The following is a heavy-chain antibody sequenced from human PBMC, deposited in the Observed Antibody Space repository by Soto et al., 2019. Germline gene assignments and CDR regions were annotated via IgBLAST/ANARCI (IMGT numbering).Heavy chain of an antibody. J-gene: IGHJ6*02. CDR1: GYTFTSYG. Sequence: ASVKVSCKASGYTFTSYGISWVRQAPGQGLEWMGWISAYNGNTNYAQKLQGRVTMTTDTSTSTAYMELRSLRSDDTAVYYCARDCSSTSCYNYYYYYGMDVWGQGTTVTVSS. CDR2: ISAYNGNT. CDR3: ARDCSSTSCYNYYYYYGMDV. V-gene: IGHV1-18*01. D-gene: IGHD2-2*02.